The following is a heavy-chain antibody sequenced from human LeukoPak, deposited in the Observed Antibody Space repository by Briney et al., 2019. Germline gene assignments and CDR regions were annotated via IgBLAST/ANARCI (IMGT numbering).Heavy chain of an antibody. D-gene: IGHD3-10*01. V-gene: IGHV3-23*01. Sequence: GGSLRLSCEASGFTFSSYAMNWVRQAPGKGLEWVSAISGSGGNTYYADSVKGRFTISRDNSKNTLYLQMNSLRAEDTAIYYCAKGVLPTGFDYWGQGTLVTVSS. J-gene: IGHJ4*02. CDR2: ISGSGGNT. CDR3: AKGVLPTGFDY. CDR1: GFTFSSYA.